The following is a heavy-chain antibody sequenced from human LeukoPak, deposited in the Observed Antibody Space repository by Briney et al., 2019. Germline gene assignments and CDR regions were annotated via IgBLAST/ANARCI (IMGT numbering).Heavy chain of an antibody. V-gene: IGHV4-39*07. D-gene: IGHD6-19*01. J-gene: IGHJ4*02. CDR1: GDSVSTSTYY. Sequence: SETLSLTCAVSGDSVSTSTYYWGWIRQPPGKGLEWIGSFYYSGSTYYNPSLKSRLTISVDASKNQFSLKLSSVTAADTAVYYCARAAVAGDFDYWGQGTLVTVSS. CDR2: FYYSGST. CDR3: ARAAVAGDFDY.